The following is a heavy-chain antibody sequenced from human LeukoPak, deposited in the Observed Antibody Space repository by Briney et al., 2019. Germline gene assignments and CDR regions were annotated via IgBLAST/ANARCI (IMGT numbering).Heavy chain of an antibody. J-gene: IGHJ4*02. CDR2: INPSGGST. Sequence: ASVKVSCKASGYTFTSYYMHWVRQAPGQGLEWMGIINPSGGSTSYAQKFQGRVTMTRDTSTSTVYMELSSLRSEDTAVYYCARLHCSSTSCHLDLDYWGQGTLVTVSS. V-gene: IGHV1-46*01. CDR1: GYTFTSYY. D-gene: IGHD2-2*01. CDR3: ARLHCSSTSCHLDLDY.